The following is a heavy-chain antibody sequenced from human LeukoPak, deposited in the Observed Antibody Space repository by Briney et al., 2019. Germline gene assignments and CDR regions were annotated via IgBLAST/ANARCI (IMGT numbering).Heavy chain of an antibody. CDR2: INPNSGGT. CDR3: ARDNGYYDSSVNY. V-gene: IGHV1-2*02. CDR1: GYTFTGYY. J-gene: IGHJ4*02. Sequence: GASVKVSCKASGYTFTGYYMHWVRQAPGQGLEWMGWINPNSGGTNYEQKFQGRVTMTRDTSISTAYMELSRLRSDDTAVYYCARDNGYYDSSVNYWGQGTLVTVSS. D-gene: IGHD3-22*01.